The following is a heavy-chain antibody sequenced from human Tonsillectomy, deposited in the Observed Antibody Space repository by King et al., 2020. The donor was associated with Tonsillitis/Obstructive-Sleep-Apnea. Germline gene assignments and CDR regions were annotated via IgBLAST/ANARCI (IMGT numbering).Heavy chain of an antibody. J-gene: IGHJ4*02. CDR3: DRGHHYYHSSGYSPDSFDY. D-gene: IGHD3-22*01. V-gene: IGHV4-30-2*01. CDR2: IYHSGST. Sequence: QLQESGSGLVKPSQTLSLTCAVSGGSISSGGYSWSWIRQPPGKGLEWIGYIYHSGSTYYNPSLKSRVTISVNRSKNQFSLKLISVTAANTAVYYCDRGHHYYHSSGYSPDSFDYWGQGTLVTVSS. CDR1: GGSISSGGYS.